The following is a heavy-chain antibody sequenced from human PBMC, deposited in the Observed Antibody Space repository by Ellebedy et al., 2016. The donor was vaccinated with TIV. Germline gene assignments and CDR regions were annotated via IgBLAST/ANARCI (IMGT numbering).Heavy chain of an antibody. CDR3: ARGFYSSSWYQY. Sequence: SETLSLXCNVSGSSMSTYYWTWIRQPPGKGLEWIGYMFYSGSTVYNPSLKSRVSMSVDMSKNQFSLNLTSVTAADTAVYYCARGFYSSSWYQYWGQGALVTVSS. V-gene: IGHV4-59*12. J-gene: IGHJ4*02. CDR1: GSSMSTYY. CDR2: MFYSGST. D-gene: IGHD6-13*01.